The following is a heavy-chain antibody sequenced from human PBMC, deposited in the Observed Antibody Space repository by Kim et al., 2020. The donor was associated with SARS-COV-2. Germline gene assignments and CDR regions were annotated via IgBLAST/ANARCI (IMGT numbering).Heavy chain of an antibody. V-gene: IGHV3-43*02. CDR3: SKVYYDFRSGQDYYYYGMDV. CDR1: GFTFDDYA. Sequence: GGSLRLSCAASGFTFDDYAMHWVRQAPGKGLEWVSIISGNGGSTYYADSVKGRFTISRENSKNSLYMQMNSMSTEDTALYYCSKVYYDFRSGQDYYYYGMDVWGQGTTVTISS. J-gene: IGHJ6*02. D-gene: IGHD3-3*01. CDR2: ISGNGGST.